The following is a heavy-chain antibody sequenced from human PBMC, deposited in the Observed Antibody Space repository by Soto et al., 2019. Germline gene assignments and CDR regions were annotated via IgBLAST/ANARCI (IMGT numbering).Heavy chain of an antibody. V-gene: IGHV1-69*01. CDR3: ASRTSWGNYYYYGMDV. J-gene: IGHJ6*02. D-gene: IGHD3-16*01. CDR2: IIPIFGTA. CDR1: GGTFSSYA. Sequence: QVQLVQSGAEVKKPGSSVKVSCKASGGTFSSYAISWVRQAPGQGLEWMGGIIPIFGTANYAQKFQGRVTITADESTRTAYMELSSLRSEDTAVYYCASRTSWGNYYYYGMDVWGQGTTVTVSS.